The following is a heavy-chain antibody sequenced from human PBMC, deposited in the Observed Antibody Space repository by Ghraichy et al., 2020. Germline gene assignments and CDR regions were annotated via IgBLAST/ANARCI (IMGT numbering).Heavy chain of an antibody. D-gene: IGHD6-19*01. J-gene: IGHJ4*02. CDR1: GGSFSAYY. Sequence: TLSLTCNVYGGSFSAYYWSWIRQSPGKGLEWIGETSHSGYTTYSPSLESRVTISVDTSKNQFSLKLNSVTAADTAVYYCARGPFTSGWMWYYFDAWGQGTPVTVSS. V-gene: IGHV4-34*01. CDR2: TSHSGYT. CDR3: ARGPFTSGWMWYYFDA.